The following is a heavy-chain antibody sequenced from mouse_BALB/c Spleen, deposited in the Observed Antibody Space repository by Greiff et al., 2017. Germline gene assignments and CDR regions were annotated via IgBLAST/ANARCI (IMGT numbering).Heavy chain of an antibody. CDR2: IRSKSNNYAT. CDR3: VRPDYGGAFAY. Sequence: EVQVVESGGGLVQPKGSLKLSCAASGFTFNTYAMNWVRQAPGKGLEWVARIRSKSNNYATYYADSVKDRFTISRDDSQSMLYLQMNNLKTEDTAMYYCVRPDYGGAFAYWGQGTLVTVSA. V-gene: IGHV10-1*02. J-gene: IGHJ3*01. D-gene: IGHD1-1*01. CDR1: GFTFNTYA.